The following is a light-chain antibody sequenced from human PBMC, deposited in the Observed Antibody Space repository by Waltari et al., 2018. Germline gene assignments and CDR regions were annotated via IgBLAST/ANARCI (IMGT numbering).Light chain of an antibody. CDR2: LAF. Sequence: IVMTQSTLSLPVTPGEPASISCRSGQSLLHSNGNTYLDWHLQKPGQSPRLLISLAFNRASGVPDRFSGSGSGTDFTLQISRVEAEDVGVYYCMQSLQTPRTFGQGTKLEIK. J-gene: IGKJ1*01. CDR1: QSLLHSNGNTY. CDR3: MQSLQTPRT. V-gene: IGKV2-28*01.